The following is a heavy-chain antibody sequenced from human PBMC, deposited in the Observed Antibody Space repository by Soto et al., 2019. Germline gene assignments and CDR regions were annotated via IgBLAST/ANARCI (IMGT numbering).Heavy chain of an antibody. CDR3: ARHATIGQQWLVPWGRDNWFDP. V-gene: IGHV4-39*01. J-gene: IGHJ5*02. D-gene: IGHD6-19*01. Sequence: SETLSLTCTVSGGSIISSSCCFFCIRQPPWKGLELIGSIYYSGSTYYNPSLKSRVTISVDTSKNQFSLKLSSVTAADTAVYYCARHATIGQQWLVPWGRDNWFDPWGQGTLVTVSS. CDR1: GGSIISSSCC. CDR2: IYYSGST.